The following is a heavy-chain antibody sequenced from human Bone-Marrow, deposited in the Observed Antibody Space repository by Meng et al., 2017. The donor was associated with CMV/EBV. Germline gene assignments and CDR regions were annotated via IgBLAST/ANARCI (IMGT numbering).Heavy chain of an antibody. D-gene: IGHD6-13*01. J-gene: IGHJ4*02. CDR3: ARSVGCSSTYCYTYTSSWYPDY. CDR2: IYYSGGT. V-gene: IGHV4-31*03. Sequence: SETLSLTCTVSGCSINSVGYYWTWIRQRPGKGLEWIGYIYYSGGTNYNPSLQSRVTISVDTSKNQFSLKLSSVTAADTAMYYCARSVGCSSTYCYTYTSSWYPDYWGQGTLVTVSS. CDR1: GCSINSVGYY.